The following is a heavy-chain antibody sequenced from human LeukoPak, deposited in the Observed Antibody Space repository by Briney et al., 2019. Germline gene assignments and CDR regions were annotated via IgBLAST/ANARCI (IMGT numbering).Heavy chain of an antibody. V-gene: IGHV3-23*01. Sequence: GGSLRLSCAASGFTFSSYAMSWVRQAPGKGLEWVSGISGSGGSTYYADSVKGRFTISRDNSKNTEYLQMNSLRAEDTALYYCARGKYFESSGFYYAVDFWGQGTLVTVSS. D-gene: IGHD3-22*01. CDR3: ARGKYFESSGFYYAVDF. CDR1: GFTFSSYA. J-gene: IGHJ4*02. CDR2: ISGSGGST.